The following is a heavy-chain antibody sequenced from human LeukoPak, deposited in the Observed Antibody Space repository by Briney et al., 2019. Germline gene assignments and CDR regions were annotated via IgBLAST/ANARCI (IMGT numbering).Heavy chain of an antibody. J-gene: IGHJ4*02. CDR2: ISAYNGNT. Sequence: ASVKVSCKASGGTFSSYGISWVRQAPGQGLEWMGWISAYNGNTDYAQKLQGRVTMTTDTSTSTAYMELRSLRSDDTAVYYCARGSHDFWSGYIDYWGQGTLVTVSS. D-gene: IGHD3-3*01. CDR3: ARGSHDFWSGYIDY. V-gene: IGHV1-18*01. CDR1: GGTFSSYG.